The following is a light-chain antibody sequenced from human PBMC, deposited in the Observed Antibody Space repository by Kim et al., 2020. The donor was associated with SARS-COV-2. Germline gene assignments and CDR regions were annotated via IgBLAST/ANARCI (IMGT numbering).Light chain of an antibody. Sequence: ASVGDRVTSTCQASQDISNYLNWYQQKPGKAPKRLIYAASNLQSGVPSRFSGSGSGTEFTLTISSLQPEDIATYYCQQHDNHPITFGGGTRVDIK. CDR1: QDISNY. V-gene: IGKV1-33*01. J-gene: IGKJ4*01. CDR3: QQHDNHPIT. CDR2: AAS.